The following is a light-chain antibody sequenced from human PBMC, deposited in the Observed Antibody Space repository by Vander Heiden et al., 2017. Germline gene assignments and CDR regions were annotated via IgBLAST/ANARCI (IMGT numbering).Light chain of an antibody. V-gene: IGLV2-14*01. Sequence: QSALTQPASVAGSLGPSITISCTGTSSDVGGHKYVSWYQQHPGKAPKVLIYEVRNRPSGISNRFSGSKSGNTASLTISGLQAGDEADYYCISYTSIGTYVFGSGTKVTVL. J-gene: IGLJ1*01. CDR1: SSDVGGHKY. CDR2: EVR. CDR3: ISYTSIGTYV.